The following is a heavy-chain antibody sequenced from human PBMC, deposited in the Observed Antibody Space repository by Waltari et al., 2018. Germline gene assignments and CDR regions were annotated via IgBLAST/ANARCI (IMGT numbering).Heavy chain of an antibody. D-gene: IGHD2-2*02. CDR1: GFTFSSYE. J-gene: IGHJ5*02. Sequence: EVQLVESGGGLVQPGGSLRLSCAASGFTFSSYEMNWVRQAPGKGLEWVSYISSSGSTIYYADSVKGRFTISRDNAKNSLYLQMNSLRAEDTAVYYCASGGIVVVPAAIGDWFDPWGQGTLVTVSS. CDR2: ISSSGSTI. CDR3: ASGGIVVVPAAIGDWFDP. V-gene: IGHV3-48*03.